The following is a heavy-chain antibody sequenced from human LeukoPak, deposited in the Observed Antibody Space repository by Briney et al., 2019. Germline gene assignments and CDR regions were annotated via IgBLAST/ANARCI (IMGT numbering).Heavy chain of an antibody. V-gene: IGHV3-23*01. D-gene: IGHD3-10*01. CDR1: GFTLSSYA. CDR3: ARTPSRGVIVLYHIDF. Sequence: GGSLRLSCAASGFTLSSYAMNWVRQAPGKGLEWVSAISGSGDSTYYADSVKGRFTISRDNSMDTLYLQMNSLRVEDTAVYYCARTPSRGVIVLYHIDFWGQGALVTVSS. CDR2: ISGSGDST. J-gene: IGHJ4*02.